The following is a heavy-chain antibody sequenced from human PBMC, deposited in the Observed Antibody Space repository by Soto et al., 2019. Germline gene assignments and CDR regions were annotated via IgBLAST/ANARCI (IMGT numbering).Heavy chain of an antibody. CDR1: GYTFTSYA. D-gene: IGHD2-15*01. Sequence: ASVKVSCKASGYTFTSYAMHWVRQAPGQRLEWMGWTNAGNGNTKYSQKFQGRVTITRDTSASTAYMELSSLRSEDTAVYYCARDLCSGGSCKSPWRYYYYMDVWGKGTTVTVS. CDR2: TNAGNGNT. J-gene: IGHJ6*03. V-gene: IGHV1-3*01. CDR3: ARDLCSGGSCKSPWRYYYYMDV.